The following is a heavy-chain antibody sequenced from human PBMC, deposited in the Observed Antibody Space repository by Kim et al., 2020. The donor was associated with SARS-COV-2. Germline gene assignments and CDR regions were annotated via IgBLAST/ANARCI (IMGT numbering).Heavy chain of an antibody. V-gene: IGHV3-33*01. CDR3: ARDGHCSSYSCQFDY. Sequence: GGSLRLSCAASGFTFSKYGMHWVRQAPGKGLEWVALMWYDGTNTYYGDSVKGRFTISRDNSKNTLFLQMSSLRAEDTAMYYCARDGHCSSYSCQFDYWGQGTLVTVSS. CDR2: MWYDGTNT. D-gene: IGHD2-2*03. CDR1: GFTFSKYG. J-gene: IGHJ4*02.